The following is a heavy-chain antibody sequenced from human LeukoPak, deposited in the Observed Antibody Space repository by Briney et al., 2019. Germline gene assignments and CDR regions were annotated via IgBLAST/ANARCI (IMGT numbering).Heavy chain of an antibody. J-gene: IGHJ4*02. CDR2: IYYSGST. Sequence: SETLSLTCTASGGSISSSSYYWGWIRQPPGKGLEWIGSIYYSGSTYYNPSLKSRVTISVDTSKNQFSLKLSSVTAADTAVYYCAKDMEDIVGGYFDDWGQGTLVTVSS. V-gene: IGHV4-39*07. CDR3: AKDMEDIVGGYFDD. CDR1: GGSISSSSYY. D-gene: IGHD2-15*01.